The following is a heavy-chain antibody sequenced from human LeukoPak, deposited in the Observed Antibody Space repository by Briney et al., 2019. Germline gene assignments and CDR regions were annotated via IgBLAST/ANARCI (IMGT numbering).Heavy chain of an antibody. CDR1: GGSISSNSYY. J-gene: IGHJ6*02. D-gene: IGHD3-10*01. CDR2: IYYSGST. CDR3: ARMVRGVTFYYYGMDV. Sequence: SETLSLVCTVSGGSISSNSYYWGWIRQPPGKGLEWIGSIYYSGSTYYNPSLKSRVTISVDTSKNQFSLKLSSVTAADTAVYYCARMVRGVTFYYYGMDVWGQGTTVTVSS. V-gene: IGHV4-39*07.